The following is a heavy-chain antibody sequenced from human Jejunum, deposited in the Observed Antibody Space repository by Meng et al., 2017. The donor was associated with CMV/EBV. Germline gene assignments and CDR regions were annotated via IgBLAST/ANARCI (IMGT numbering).Heavy chain of an antibody. CDR1: GGSISSIDYS. Sequence: QLQLQESGPGLVKPSEXLSLTCXVPGGSISSIDYSWGWIRQPPGKGLEWIGNIYYTGSTYYNPSLKSRVTISVDTSKNQFSLILSSVTAADTAVYYCARVTGRNQGRGGFDPWGPGNLVTVSS. V-gene: IGHV4-39*07. J-gene: IGHJ5*02. D-gene: IGHD1-14*01. CDR3: ARVTGRNQGRGGFDP. CDR2: IYYTGST.